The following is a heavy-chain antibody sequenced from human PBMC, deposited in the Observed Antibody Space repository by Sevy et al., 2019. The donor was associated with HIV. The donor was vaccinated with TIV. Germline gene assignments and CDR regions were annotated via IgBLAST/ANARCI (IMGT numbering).Heavy chain of an antibody. J-gene: IGHJ4*02. CDR2: ISGSGGST. CDR1: GFTFSSYA. D-gene: IGHD6-13*01. Sequence: GGSLRLSCAASGFTFSSYAMSWVRQAPGKGLEWVSAISGSGGSTYYADSVKGRFTISRDNSKNTLYLQMNSLRAEDTAVYYCAKDWTKNRGAQPYSSSWYFDYWGQGTLVTVSS. V-gene: IGHV3-23*01. CDR3: AKDWTKNRGAQPYSSSWYFDY.